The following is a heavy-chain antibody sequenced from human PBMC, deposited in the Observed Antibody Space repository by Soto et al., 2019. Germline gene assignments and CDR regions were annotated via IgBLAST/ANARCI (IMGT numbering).Heavy chain of an antibody. Sequence: GGSLRLSCAASGFTFSSYAMSWVRQAPGKGLEWVSAISGTGSSTYYADSVKGRFTISRDNSKNTLYLQVNSLRAEDSAVYYCAKDYPITAAGIFDYWGQGTLVTVYS. CDR2: ISGTGSST. CDR1: GFTFSSYA. D-gene: IGHD6-13*01. CDR3: AKDYPITAAGIFDY. V-gene: IGHV3-23*01. J-gene: IGHJ4*02.